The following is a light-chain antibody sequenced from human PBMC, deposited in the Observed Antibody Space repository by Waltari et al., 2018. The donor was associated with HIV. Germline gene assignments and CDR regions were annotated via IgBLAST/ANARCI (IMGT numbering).Light chain of an antibody. V-gene: IGKV1-39*01. J-gene: IGKJ2*01. CDR3: QQTFSPPRR. CDR1: QSIITY. Sequence: DINMTQSPYSLSASVGDRVTITCRASQSIITYLNWYHQSPGKAPTLLIFGASTLHDGVSARFSGSGSETDFTLSIAGLQREDSGTYFCQQTFSPPRRFGPGT. CDR2: GAS.